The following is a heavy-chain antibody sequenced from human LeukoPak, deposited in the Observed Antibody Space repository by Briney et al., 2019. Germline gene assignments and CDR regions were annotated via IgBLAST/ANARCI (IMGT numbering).Heavy chain of an antibody. J-gene: IGHJ3*02. CDR1: GFTFSDAW. D-gene: IGHD3-10*01. Sequence: TGGSLRLSCAASGFTFSDAWMYWVRQAPGKGLEWVSYISSGSSTIYYADSVKGRFTISRDNAKNSLYLQVNSLRDEDTAVYYCARAGGLLWFGEVLESSDAFHIWGQGTMVTVSS. CDR2: ISSGSSTI. V-gene: IGHV3-48*02. CDR3: ARAGGLLWFGEVLESSDAFHI.